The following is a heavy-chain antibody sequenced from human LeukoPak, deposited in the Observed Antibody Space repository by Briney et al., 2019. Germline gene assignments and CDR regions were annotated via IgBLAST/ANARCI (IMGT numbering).Heavy chain of an antibody. CDR2: ISGSGGST. V-gene: IGHV3-23*01. CDR1: GFTFDDYA. CDR3: AKDSRPLDY. J-gene: IGHJ4*02. Sequence: GGSLRLSCAASGFTFDDYAMHWVRQAPGKGLEWVSLISGSGGSTYYADSVKGRFTISRDNSKNTLYLQMNSLRAEDTAVYYCAKDSRPLDYWGQGTLVTVSS.